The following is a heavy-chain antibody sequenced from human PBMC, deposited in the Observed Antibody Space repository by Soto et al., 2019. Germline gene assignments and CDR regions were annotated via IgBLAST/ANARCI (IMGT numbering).Heavy chain of an antibody. CDR3: ARDRRPSIYSGLAV. D-gene: IGHD2-2*01. J-gene: IGHJ6*02. CDR2: ISRAGDSA. CDR1: GFTFSDHA. Sequence: PGGSLRLSCAASGFTFSDHAMSWVRQAPGERLEWVSTISRAGDSAYFAVSVKGRFTISRDNSKNTLHLQMNSLRVGDTAVYYCARDRRPSIYSGLAVWGQGTTVTVSS. V-gene: IGHV3-23*01.